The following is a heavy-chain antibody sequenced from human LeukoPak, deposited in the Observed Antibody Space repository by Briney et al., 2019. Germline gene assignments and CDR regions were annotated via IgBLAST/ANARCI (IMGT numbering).Heavy chain of an antibody. CDR3: ATDKDYYDSSGYLDY. Sequence: GGSLRLSCAASGFTFSSYAMHWVRQAPGKVLEWVAVISYDGSNKYYADSVKGRFTISRDNSKNTLYLQMNSLRAEDTAVYYCATDKDYYDSSGYLDYWGQGTLVTVSS. J-gene: IGHJ4*02. D-gene: IGHD3-22*01. CDR2: ISYDGSNK. CDR1: GFTFSSYA. V-gene: IGHV3-30*04.